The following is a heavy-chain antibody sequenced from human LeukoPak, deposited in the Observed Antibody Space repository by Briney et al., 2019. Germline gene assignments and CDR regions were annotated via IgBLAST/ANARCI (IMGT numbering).Heavy chain of an antibody. CDR2: INPHSGGT. Sequence: GASVKVSCKASGYTFTGYYIHWVRQAPGQGLEWMGWINPHSGGTNYAQKFQGGVTMTRDTSITTAYMELSSLRSDDAAVYYCARDVGEYCSSFNCYASHYWGQGTLVTVSS. D-gene: IGHD2-2*01. V-gene: IGHV1-2*02. J-gene: IGHJ4*02. CDR1: GYTFTGYY. CDR3: ARDVGEYCSSFNCYASHY.